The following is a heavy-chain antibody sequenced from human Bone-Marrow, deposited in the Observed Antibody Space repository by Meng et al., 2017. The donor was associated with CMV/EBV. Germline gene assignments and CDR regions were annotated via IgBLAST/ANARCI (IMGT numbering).Heavy chain of an antibody. V-gene: IGHV3-20*04. D-gene: IGHD1-1*01. CDR1: GFTFGDYG. CDR2: VNRNGDRT. CDR3: ARGATGTRFDY. Sequence: GGSLRLSCAASGFTFGDYGMTWVRQAPGKGLEWVSGVNRNGDRTDYADSVKGRFNFSSDNAKNSLYLQMNSLRAEDTAFYYCARGATGTRFDYWGQGTLVTVSS. J-gene: IGHJ4*02.